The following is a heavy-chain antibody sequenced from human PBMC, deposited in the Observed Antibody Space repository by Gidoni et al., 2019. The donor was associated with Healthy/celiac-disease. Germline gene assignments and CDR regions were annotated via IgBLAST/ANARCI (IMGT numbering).Heavy chain of an antibody. J-gene: IGHJ6*02. CDR1: GFTFSSYA. CDR3: ARTERPYCGGDCYWWGLTWNV. V-gene: IGHV3-33*01. D-gene: IGHD2-21*02. Sequence: QVQLVESGGGVVQPGRSLRLSCAASGFTFSSYAMHWVRQAPGKGLEWVAVIWYDGSNKYYADSVKGRFTISRDNSKNTLYLQMNSLRAEDTAVYYCARTERPYCGGDCYWWGLTWNVWGQGTTVTVSS. CDR2: IWYDGSNK.